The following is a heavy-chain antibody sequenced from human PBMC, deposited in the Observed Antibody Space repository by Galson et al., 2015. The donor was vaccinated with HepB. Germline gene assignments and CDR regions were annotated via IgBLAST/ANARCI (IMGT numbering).Heavy chain of an antibody. D-gene: IGHD3-16*02. CDR3: ASTDTVYDYVWGSYRFDY. Sequence: ETLSLTCTVSGGSISSYYWSWIRQPPGKGLEWIGYIYYSGSTNYNPSLKSRVTISVDTSKNQFSLKLSSVTAADTAVYYCASTDTVYDYVWGSYRFDYWGQGTLVTVSS. J-gene: IGHJ4*02. CDR2: IYYSGST. V-gene: IGHV4-59*08. CDR1: GGSISSYY.